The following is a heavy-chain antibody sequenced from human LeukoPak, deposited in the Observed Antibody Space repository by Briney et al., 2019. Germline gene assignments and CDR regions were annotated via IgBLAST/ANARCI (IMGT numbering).Heavy chain of an antibody. J-gene: IGHJ5*02. CDR3: ARDRTCSSTSCSFNWFDP. Sequence: PSETLSLTCTVSGGSISSSSYYWSWIRQPAGKGLEWIGRIYTSGTTNYNPSLKSRVTMSVDTSKNQFSLRLSSVTAADTAVYYCARDRTCSSTSCSFNWFDPWGQGTLVTVSS. D-gene: IGHD2-2*01. V-gene: IGHV4-61*02. CDR1: GGSISSSSYY. CDR2: IYTSGTT.